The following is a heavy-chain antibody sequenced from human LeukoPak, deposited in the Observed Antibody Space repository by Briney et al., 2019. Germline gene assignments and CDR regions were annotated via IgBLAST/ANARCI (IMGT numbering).Heavy chain of an antibody. J-gene: IGHJ6*04. CDR2: IYYSGST. CDR1: GGSISSSSYY. Sequence: SETLSLTCTVSGGSISSSSYYWGWIRQPPGKGLEWIGSIYYSGSTYYNPSLKSRVTISVDTSKNQFSLKLSSVTAADTAVYYCARGYYGSGSHCCHVDVWGKGTTITVSA. V-gene: IGHV4-39*07. D-gene: IGHD3-10*01. CDR3: ARGYYGSGSHCCHVDV.